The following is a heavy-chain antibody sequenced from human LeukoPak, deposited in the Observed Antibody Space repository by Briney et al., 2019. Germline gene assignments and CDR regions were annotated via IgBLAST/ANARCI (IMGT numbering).Heavy chain of an antibody. CDR2: IYYSGST. CDR3: ARRGYSYGYYVTDY. Sequence: SETLSLTCTVSGGSISSSSYYWGWIRQPPGKGLEWIGSIYYSGSTYYNPSLKSRVTISVDTSKNQFSLKLSSVTAADTAVYYCARRGYSYGYYVTDYWGQGTLVTVSS. V-gene: IGHV4-39*01. J-gene: IGHJ4*02. D-gene: IGHD5-18*01. CDR1: GGSISSSSYY.